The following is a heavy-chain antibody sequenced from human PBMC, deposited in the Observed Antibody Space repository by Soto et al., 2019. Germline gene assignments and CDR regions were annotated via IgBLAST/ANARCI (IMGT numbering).Heavy chain of an antibody. V-gene: IGHV3-13*01. CDR1: GFTFSSYD. CDR3: ARAVRYCSGGNCYFLSGMDV. Sequence: GGSLRLSCAASGFTFSSYDMHWVRQATGKGLEWVSAIGTAGDTYYPGSVKGRFTISRENAKNSLYLQMNSLRAEDTAVYYCARAVRYCSGGNCYFLSGMDVWGQGTTVTVSS. J-gene: IGHJ6*02. D-gene: IGHD2-15*01. CDR2: IGTAGDT.